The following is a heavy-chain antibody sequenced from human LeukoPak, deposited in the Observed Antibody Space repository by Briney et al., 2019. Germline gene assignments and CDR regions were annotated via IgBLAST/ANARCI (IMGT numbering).Heavy chain of an antibody. J-gene: IGHJ1*01. D-gene: IGHD4-17*01. V-gene: IGHV1-69*13. CDR1: GGTFSSHA. CDR3: AGSTVTRLAEYFQH. Sequence: GASVKVSCKASGGTFSSHAISWVRQAPGQGLEWMGGIIPIFGTANYAQKFQGRVTITAEESTSTAYMELSSLRSEDTAVYYCAGSTVTRLAEYFQHWGQDTLVTVSS. CDR2: IIPIFGTA.